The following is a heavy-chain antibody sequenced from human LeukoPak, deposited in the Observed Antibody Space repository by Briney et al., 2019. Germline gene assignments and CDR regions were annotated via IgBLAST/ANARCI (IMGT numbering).Heavy chain of an antibody. CDR2: IRYDGSNK. CDR1: RFIFSSYA. CDR3: ARVGSGSNYFDY. D-gene: IGHD3-10*01. Sequence: GGSLRLSCAASRFIFSSYAMNWVRQAPGKGLEWVAFIRYDGSNKYYADSVKGRFTISRDNAKNSLYLQMNSLRAEDTAAYYCARVGSGSNYFDYWGQGTLVTVSS. J-gene: IGHJ4*02. V-gene: IGHV3-30*02.